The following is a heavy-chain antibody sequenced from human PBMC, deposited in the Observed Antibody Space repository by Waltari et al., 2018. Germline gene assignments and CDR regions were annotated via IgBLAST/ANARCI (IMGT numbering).Heavy chain of an antibody. CDR1: GFTLRHYW. CDR3: VRNRGWQQFDF. J-gene: IGHJ4*02. V-gene: IGHV3-7*01. CDR2: IKEDGGRK. D-gene: IGHD2-15*01. Sequence: EVQLVESGGGLVQPGGYLRLSCAASGFTLRHYWMGWVRQAPGKGLEWVAGIKEDGGRKDYVDSVKGRFTISRDNAKSTLYLQMNSLRAEDTAVFYCVRNRGWQQFDFWGQGTLVTVSS.